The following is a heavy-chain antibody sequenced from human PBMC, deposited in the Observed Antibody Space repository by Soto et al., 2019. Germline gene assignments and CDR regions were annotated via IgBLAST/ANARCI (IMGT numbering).Heavy chain of an antibody. CDR3: AKDYYDSSGHYVNGAFDI. D-gene: IGHD3-22*01. CDR1: GFTFSSYG. Sequence: GSLRLSCAASGFTFSSYGMHWVRQAPCKGLEWVAVISYDGSNKYYADSVKGRFTISRDNSKNTLYLQMNSLRAEDTAVYYCAKDYYDSSGHYVNGAFDIWGQGTLVTVSS. J-gene: IGHJ3*02. CDR2: ISYDGSNK. V-gene: IGHV3-30*18.